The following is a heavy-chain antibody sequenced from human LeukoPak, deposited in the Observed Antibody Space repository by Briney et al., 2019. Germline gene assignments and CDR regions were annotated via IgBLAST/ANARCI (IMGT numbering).Heavy chain of an antibody. CDR3: ARHLIEMYQGTIDY. D-gene: IGHD1/OR15-1a*01. CDR1: GYSFTSYW. V-gene: IGHV5-51*01. Sequence: GESLKISCKGSGYSFTSYWIGWVRQMPGKGLEWMGIIYPGDSDTRYSPSSQGQVTISADKSISTAYLQWSSLKASDTSMYYCARHLIEMYQGTIDYWGQGTLVTVSS. J-gene: IGHJ4*02. CDR2: IYPGDSDT.